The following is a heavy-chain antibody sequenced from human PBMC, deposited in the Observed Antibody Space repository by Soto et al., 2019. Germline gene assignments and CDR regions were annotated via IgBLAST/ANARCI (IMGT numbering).Heavy chain of an antibody. J-gene: IGHJ5*02. D-gene: IGHD6-19*01. CDR1: GGSISSYI. CDR3: ARDRGLGSGWYGWFDP. CDR2: IYYSEST. V-gene: IGHV4-59*01. Sequence: SETLSLTCTISGGSISSYIWSWIRQPPGKGLEWIGYIYYSESTNYNPSLKSRVTISVDTSKNQFSLKLSSVTAADTAVYYCARDRGLGSGWYGWFDPWGQGTLVTVSS.